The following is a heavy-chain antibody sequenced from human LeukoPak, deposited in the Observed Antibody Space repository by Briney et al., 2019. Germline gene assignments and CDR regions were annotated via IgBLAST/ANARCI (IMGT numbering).Heavy chain of an antibody. D-gene: IGHD3-10*01. CDR3: ARKNYGGKNYFDY. CDR1: GFTFNTYA. CDR2: ISGSGGST. J-gene: IGHJ4*02. V-gene: IGHV3-23*01. Sequence: PGGSLRLSCAASGFTFNTYAMNWVRQSPGKGLEWVSSISGSGGSTYYAESVKGRFTISRDNSKNTLYLQMNSLRTEDTAVYYCARKNYGGKNYFDYWGQGTQVTVSS.